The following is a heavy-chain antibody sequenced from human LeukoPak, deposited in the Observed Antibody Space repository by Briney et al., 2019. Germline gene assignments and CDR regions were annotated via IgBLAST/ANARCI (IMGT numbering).Heavy chain of an antibody. D-gene: IGHD5-12*01. J-gene: IGHJ6*03. CDR3: ASSRGGYELDNYYCMDV. CDR1: GDSISNYY. Sequence: SETLSLTCTVSGDSISNYYWSWIRQPAGKGLEWIGRIYTSGSTNYNPSLKSRVTMSVDTSKNQFSLKLSSVTAADTAVYYCASSRGGYELDNYYCMDVWGKGTTVTVSS. CDR2: IYTSGST. V-gene: IGHV4-4*07.